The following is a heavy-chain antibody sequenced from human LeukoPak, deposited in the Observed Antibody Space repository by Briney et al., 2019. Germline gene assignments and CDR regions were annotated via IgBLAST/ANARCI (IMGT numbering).Heavy chain of an antibody. Sequence: GGSLRLSCAASGFTFSNYAMSWVRQAPGKGLEWVSSISSSSSYIYYADSVKGRFTISRDNAKNSLYLQMNSLRAEDTAVYYCAGRLSGRYYFDYWGQGTLVTLSS. CDR3: AGRLSGRYYFDY. V-gene: IGHV3-21*01. J-gene: IGHJ4*02. CDR1: GFTFSNYA. D-gene: IGHD1-26*01. CDR2: ISSSSSYI.